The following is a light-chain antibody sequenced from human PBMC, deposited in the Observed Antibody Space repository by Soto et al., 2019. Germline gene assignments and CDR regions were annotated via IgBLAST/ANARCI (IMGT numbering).Light chain of an antibody. V-gene: IGLV2-14*03. Sequence: QSVLTQPASVSGSPGQSITISCTGTSSDVGGYNYVSWYQHHPGKAPKLIIYDVSNRPSGGSIRFTGSKSDNTASLTISELQPEDEADYHCSSYTTSNTRQIVFGTGTKVTVL. J-gene: IGLJ1*01. CDR3: SSYTTSNTRQIV. CDR2: DVS. CDR1: SSDVGGYNY.